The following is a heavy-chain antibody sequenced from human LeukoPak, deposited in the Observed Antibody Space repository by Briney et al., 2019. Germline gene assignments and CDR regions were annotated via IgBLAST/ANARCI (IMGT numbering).Heavy chain of an antibody. CDR2: IRWNSGSI. Sequence: GGSLRLSCAASGVTFDDYAMHWVRQAPGKGLEWVSGIRWNSGSIGYADSVKGRFTISRDNAKNSLYLQMNSLRAEDTALYYCAKDMSGWYSRDAFDIWGQGTMVTVSS. V-gene: IGHV3-9*01. CDR3: AKDMSGWYSRDAFDI. J-gene: IGHJ3*02. CDR1: GVTFDDYA. D-gene: IGHD6-19*01.